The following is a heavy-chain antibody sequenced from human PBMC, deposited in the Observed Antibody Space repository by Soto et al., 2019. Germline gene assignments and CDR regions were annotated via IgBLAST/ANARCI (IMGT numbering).Heavy chain of an antibody. V-gene: IGHV1-3*01. D-gene: IGHD4-4*01. CDR2: INAGNGDS. CDR3: ARELQGLYYFDY. J-gene: IGHJ4*02. Sequence: GASVKVSCKASEYTFSSYTLHWVRQAPGQRLEWMGWINAGNGDSKYSQKFQGRVSISRDTSASTASMELSSLTSEETAVYYCARELQGLYYFDYWGQGTLVTVSS. CDR1: EYTFSSYT.